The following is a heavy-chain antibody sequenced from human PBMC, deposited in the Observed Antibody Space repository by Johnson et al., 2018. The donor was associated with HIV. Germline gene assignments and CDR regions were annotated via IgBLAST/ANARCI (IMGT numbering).Heavy chain of an antibody. Sequence: QVQLMESGGGVVQPGRSLRLSCAASGFTFSRYAMHWVRQAPGKGLEWVAVISYDGSNKYYADSVKGPFTISRDNSKNTLDLQMNRLRAQDTAVYYCANAGVAGQEALLFWGQGTMVTVSS. D-gene: IGHD3-3*01. V-gene: IGHV3-30-3*01. CDR2: ISYDGSNK. J-gene: IGHJ3*01. CDR3: ANAGVAGQEALLF. CDR1: GFTFSRYA.